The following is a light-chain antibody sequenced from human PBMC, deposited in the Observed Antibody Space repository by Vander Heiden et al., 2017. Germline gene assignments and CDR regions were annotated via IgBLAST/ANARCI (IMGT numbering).Light chain of an antibody. J-gene: IGKJ4*01. CDR3: QQYNSQSAHT. CDR2: KAS. V-gene: IGKV1-5*03. Sequence: IQMTLSPSTLSASVGDRVTITCRASESVRSWLAWYQQKPGKAPNLLIYKASTIESGVPARFSGSGSGTEFTLTISSLQPDDFATYYCQQYNSQSAHTFGEGTKVEI. CDR1: ESVRSW.